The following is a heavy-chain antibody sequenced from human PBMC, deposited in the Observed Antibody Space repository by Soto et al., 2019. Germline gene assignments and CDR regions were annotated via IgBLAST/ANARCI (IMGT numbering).Heavy chain of an antibody. Sequence: PGGSLRLSCAASGFTFSNYAMTWVRQAPGEGLEWVSVITNSGGDTLHADSVKGRFTIFRDNSKNMLYLQMNSLRVEDTAIYYCAKSSGESYPGSRVFDFWCRGTLVTVSS. CDR3: AKSSGESYPGSRVFDF. V-gene: IGHV3-23*01. CDR2: ITNSGGDT. CDR1: GFTFSNYA. D-gene: IGHD3-10*01. J-gene: IGHJ4*02.